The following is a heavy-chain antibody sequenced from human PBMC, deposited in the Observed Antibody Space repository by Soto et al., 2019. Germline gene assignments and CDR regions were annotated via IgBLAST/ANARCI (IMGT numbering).Heavy chain of an antibody. CDR1: GFSFSSYA. CDR3: ARDVETTKANYYYYGMDV. CDR2: IWHDGSTT. J-gene: IGHJ6*02. Sequence: QEQLVESGGGVVQPGRSLRLSCAASGFSFSSYAMHWVRQAPGKGLEWVALIWHDGSTTSYADSVKGRFIISRDNSKNTHYLQMNNLRAEDTAVYYCARDVETTKANYYYYGMDVWGRGTPVTVSS. V-gene: IGHV3-33*01. D-gene: IGHD5-18*01.